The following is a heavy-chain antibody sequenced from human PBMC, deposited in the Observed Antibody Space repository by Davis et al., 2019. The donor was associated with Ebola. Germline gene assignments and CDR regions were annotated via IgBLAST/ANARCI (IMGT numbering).Heavy chain of an antibody. J-gene: IGHJ4*02. D-gene: IGHD1-26*01. CDR2: ISSSGSTI. CDR3: TVGATRWYFDY. Sequence: GGSLRLSCAASGFTFSDYYMTWIRQAPGKGLEWVSYISSSGSTIYYADSVKGRFTISRDNTKNTLYLQMNSLRAEDTAVYYCTVGATRWYFDYWGQGTLVTVSS. V-gene: IGHV3-11*04. CDR1: GFTFSDYY.